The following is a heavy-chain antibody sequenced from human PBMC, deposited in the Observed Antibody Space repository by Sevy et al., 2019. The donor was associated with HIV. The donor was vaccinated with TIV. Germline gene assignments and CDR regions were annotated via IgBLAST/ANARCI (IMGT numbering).Heavy chain of an antibody. D-gene: IGHD3-22*01. V-gene: IGHV1-2*02. J-gene: IGHJ5*02. Sequence: ASVKVSCKASGYIFTGYYMHWVRQAPGQGLEWMGWIGPNSGGTNYAQKFQGRVTMTRDTSIGTAYMELGSLRSDDTAVYYCARVGDITMIESWFDPWGQGTLVTVSS. CDR2: IGPNSGGT. CDR3: ARVGDITMIESWFDP. CDR1: GYIFTGYY.